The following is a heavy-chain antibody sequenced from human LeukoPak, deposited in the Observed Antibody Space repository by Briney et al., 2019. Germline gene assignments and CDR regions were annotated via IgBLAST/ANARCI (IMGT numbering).Heavy chain of an antibody. D-gene: IGHD2-15*01. J-gene: IGHJ4*02. CDR2: ISGSGGST. Sequence: GGSLRLSCAASGFTFSSYAMSWVRQAPGKGLEWVSAISGSGGSTYFADSVQGRFTISRDNSKNTLYLQMNSLRAEDTAVYYCARQTVLPATHFDFWGQGTLVTVS. CDR3: ARQTVLPATHFDF. CDR1: GFTFSSYA. V-gene: IGHV3-23*01.